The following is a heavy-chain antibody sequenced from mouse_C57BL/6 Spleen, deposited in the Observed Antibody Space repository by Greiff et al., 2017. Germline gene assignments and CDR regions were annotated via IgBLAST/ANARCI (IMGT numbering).Heavy chain of an antibody. CDR1: GYTFTSYW. CDR2: IDPSDSYT. Sequence: VQLQQPGAELVKPGASVKLSCKASGYTFTSYWMQWVKQRPGQGLEWIGEIDPSDSYTNYNQKFKGKATLTVDTSSSTAYMQLSSLTSEDSAVYYCAISYYDDAAYWGQGTLVTVSA. J-gene: IGHJ3*01. V-gene: IGHV1-50*01. D-gene: IGHD2-4*01. CDR3: AISYYDDAAY.